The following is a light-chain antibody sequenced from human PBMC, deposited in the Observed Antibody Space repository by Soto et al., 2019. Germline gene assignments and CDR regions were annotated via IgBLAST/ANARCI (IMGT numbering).Light chain of an antibody. CDR2: AAS. V-gene: IGKV1-39*01. Sequence: DIQMTQSPSSLSASVGDRVTITCRASESIRNNLNWYKKKPGKAPKLLIYAASTLQSGVPTRFSGGGSGKEFTLSIGILQPEDFTTYYCQQTYSTPRGAFGQGTKVDIK. CDR1: ESIRNN. CDR3: QQTYSTPRGA. J-gene: IGKJ1*01.